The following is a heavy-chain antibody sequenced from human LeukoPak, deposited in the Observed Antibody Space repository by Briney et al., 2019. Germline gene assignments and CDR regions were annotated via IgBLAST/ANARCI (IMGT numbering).Heavy chain of an antibody. J-gene: IGHJ6*04. CDR2: INHSGST. CDR1: GGSFSGYY. V-gene: IGHV4-34*01. Sequence: PSETLSPTCAVYGGSFSGYYWSWIRQPPGKGLEWIGEINHSGSTNYNPSLTSRVTISVDTSKNQFSLKLSSVTAADTAVYYCARRGFGELLNYYYGMDVWGKGTTVTVSS. CDR3: ARRGFGELLNYYYGMDV. D-gene: IGHD3-10*01.